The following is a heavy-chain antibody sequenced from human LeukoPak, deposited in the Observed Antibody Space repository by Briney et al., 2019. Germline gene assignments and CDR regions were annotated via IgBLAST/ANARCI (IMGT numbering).Heavy chain of an antibody. CDR1: EFIFSRYW. V-gene: IGHV3-7*01. Sequence: GGSLRLSCTASEFIFSRYWMNWVRQAPGKGLEWVANINQDGSEKYYVDSVKGRFTISRDNTKSSLYLQMNSLRAEDTALYYCVRHRVWFGESRGCFDPWGQGTLVTVSS. CDR3: VRHRVWFGESRGCFDP. D-gene: IGHD3-10*01. CDR2: INQDGSEK. J-gene: IGHJ5*02.